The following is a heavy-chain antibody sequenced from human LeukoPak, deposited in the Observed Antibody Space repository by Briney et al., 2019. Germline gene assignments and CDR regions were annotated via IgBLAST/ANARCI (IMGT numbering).Heavy chain of an antibody. V-gene: IGHV3-21*01. CDR3: ATEDSIAAAGGNY. CDR1: GFTFSSYS. J-gene: IGHJ4*02. D-gene: IGHD6-6*01. CDR2: ISSSSSYI. Sequence: GGSLRLSCAASGFTFSSYSMNWVRQTPGKGLEWVSSISSSSSYIYYADSVKGRFTISRDNAKNSLYLQMNSLRAEDTAVYYCATEDSIAAAGGNYWGQGTLVTVSS.